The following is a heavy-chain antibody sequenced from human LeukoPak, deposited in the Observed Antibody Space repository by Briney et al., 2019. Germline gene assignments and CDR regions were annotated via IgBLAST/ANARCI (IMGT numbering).Heavy chain of an antibody. J-gene: IGHJ3*02. CDR2: ISSSGSTI. D-gene: IGHD2-2*01. CDR3: ARGLGYCSSTSCYVGAFDI. CDR1: GFTFSSYA. V-gene: IGHV3-11*01. Sequence: GGSLRLSCAASGFTFSSYAMSWIRQAPGKGLEWVSYISSSGSTIYYADSVKGRFTISRDNAKNSLYLQMNSLRAEDTAVYYCARGLGYCSSTSCYVGAFDIWGQGTMVTVSS.